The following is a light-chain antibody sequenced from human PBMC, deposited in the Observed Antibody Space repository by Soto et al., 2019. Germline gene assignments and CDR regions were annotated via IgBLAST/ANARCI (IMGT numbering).Light chain of an antibody. J-gene: IGKJ1*01. Sequence: EIVLTQSPGTLSLSPGERGTLSCRSSQSVSSSYLAWYQQKPGQAPRLLIYGASSRATGIPDRFSGSGSGTDFTLTISRLEPEDVAVYYCQQYGSSPLTFGQGTKVDIK. CDR2: GAS. CDR1: QSVSSSY. V-gene: IGKV3-20*01. CDR3: QQYGSSPLT.